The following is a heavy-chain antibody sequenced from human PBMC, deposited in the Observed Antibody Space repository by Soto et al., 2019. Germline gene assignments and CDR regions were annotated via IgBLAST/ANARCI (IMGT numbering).Heavy chain of an antibody. Sequence: GGSLRLSCAASGFTFSSYAMHWVRQAPGKGLERVAVISYDGSNKYYADSVKGRFTISRDNSKNTLYLQMNSLRAEDTAVYYCARDWDYGGNIRPSGRNYYYYGMDVWGQGTTVTVSS. CDR2: ISYDGSNK. J-gene: IGHJ6*02. D-gene: IGHD4-17*01. CDR3: ARDWDYGGNIRPSGRNYYYYGMDV. V-gene: IGHV3-30-3*01. CDR1: GFTFSSYA.